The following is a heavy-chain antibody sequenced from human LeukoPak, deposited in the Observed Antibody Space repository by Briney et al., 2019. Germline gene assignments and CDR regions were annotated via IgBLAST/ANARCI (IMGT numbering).Heavy chain of an antibody. D-gene: IGHD3-10*01. Sequence: GGSLRLSCTASGFTFGDYAMSWVRQAPGKGLEWVGFIRSKAYGGTTEYAASVKGRFTISRDDSKSIAYPQMNSLRAEDTAVYYCAKRPRSPPDYYLDYWGQGTLVTVSS. J-gene: IGHJ4*02. CDR3: AKRPRSPPDYYLDY. V-gene: IGHV3-49*04. CDR1: GFTFGDYA. CDR2: IRSKAYGGTT.